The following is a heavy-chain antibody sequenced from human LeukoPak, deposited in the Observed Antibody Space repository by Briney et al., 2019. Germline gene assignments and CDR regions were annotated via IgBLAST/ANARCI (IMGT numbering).Heavy chain of an antibody. CDR3: ARGGDSSSWGYFDY. Sequence: GGSLRLSCAASGFTFSSFTINWVRQAPGKGLEWVSSVSSSSSYIYYADTVKGRFTISRDNAKNSLYLQMNSLRAEDTAVYYCARGGDSSSWGYFDYWGQGTLVTVSS. CDR1: GFTFSSFT. CDR2: VSSSSSYI. D-gene: IGHD6-13*01. V-gene: IGHV3-21*01. J-gene: IGHJ4*02.